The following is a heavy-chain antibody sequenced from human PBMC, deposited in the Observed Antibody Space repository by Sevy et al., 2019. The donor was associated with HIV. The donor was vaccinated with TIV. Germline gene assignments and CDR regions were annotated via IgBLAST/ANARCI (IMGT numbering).Heavy chain of an antibody. Sequence: SETLSLTCTVSGGSISSSSYYWGWIRQPPGKGLEWIGSIYYSGSTYYNPSLKSRVTISVDTSKNQFSLKLSSVTAADTAVYYCARRDSYVVWFDPWGQGTLVTVSS. CDR3: ARRDSYVVWFDP. V-gene: IGHV4-39*01. CDR2: IYYSGST. D-gene: IGHD5-18*01. J-gene: IGHJ5*02. CDR1: GGSISSSSYY.